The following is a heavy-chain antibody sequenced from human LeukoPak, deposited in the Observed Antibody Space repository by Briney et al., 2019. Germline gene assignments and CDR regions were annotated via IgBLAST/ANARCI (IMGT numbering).Heavy chain of an antibody. D-gene: IGHD3-10*01. V-gene: IGHV3-43*02. J-gene: IGHJ4*02. Sequence: GGSLRLSCAASGFTFDDYAMHWVRQAPGKGLEWVSLISGDGGSTYYADSVQGRFTISRDNSKNSLYLQMNSLRTEDTALYYCAKDIPPNYYGSGSYSDYWGQGTLVTVSS. CDR3: AKDIPPNYYGSGSYSDY. CDR1: GFTFDDYA. CDR2: ISGDGGST.